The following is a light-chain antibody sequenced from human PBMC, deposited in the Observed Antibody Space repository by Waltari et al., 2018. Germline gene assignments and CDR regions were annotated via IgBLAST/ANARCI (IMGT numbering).Light chain of an antibody. CDR3: SSYTSSNNWV. J-gene: IGLJ3*02. Sequence: QSALTQPASVSGSPGQSIIISCTGSPSYVCSYEYFSWYHQHPGKAPKLMIYDVSKRPSGVSNRFAGFKSGNTASLAISGLQAEDEAHYYCSSYTSSNNWVFGGGTKLTVL. CDR2: DVS. CDR1: PSYVCSYEY. V-gene: IGLV2-14*03.